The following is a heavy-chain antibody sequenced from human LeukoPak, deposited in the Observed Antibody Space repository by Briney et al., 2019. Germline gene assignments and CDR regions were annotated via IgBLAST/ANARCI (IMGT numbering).Heavy chain of an antibody. CDR3: AKDLGCSGGSCYARYFDY. CDR2: ISSSGSTI. J-gene: IGHJ4*02. V-gene: IGHV3-48*03. Sequence: GGSLRLSCAASGFTFSSYEMNWVRQAPGKGLEWVSYISSSGSTIYYADSVKGRFTISRDNSKNTLYLQMNSLRAEDTAVYYCAKDLGCSGGSCYARYFDYWGQGTLVTVSS. D-gene: IGHD2-15*01. CDR1: GFTFSSYE.